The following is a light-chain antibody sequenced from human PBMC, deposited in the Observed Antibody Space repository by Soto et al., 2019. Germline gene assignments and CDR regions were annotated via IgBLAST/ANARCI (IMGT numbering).Light chain of an antibody. J-gene: IGKJ3*01. CDR3: QQSHSMPIT. Sequence: DIQMTQSPPSLSASVGDRVTITCRARQSISYHLNWYQQKPGKAPRLIIHAASSLQSGAPSRFSGSGSGTDFTLTISSLQPEDFAVYFCQQSHSMPITFGPGTKVDIK. CDR2: AAS. CDR1: QSISYH. V-gene: IGKV1-39*01.